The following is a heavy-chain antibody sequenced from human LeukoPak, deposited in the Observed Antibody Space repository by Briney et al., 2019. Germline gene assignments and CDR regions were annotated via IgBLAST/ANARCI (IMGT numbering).Heavy chain of an antibody. CDR2: IYIGGST. J-gene: IGHJ6*02. V-gene: IGHV3-53*01. D-gene: IGHD6-13*01. Sequence: PGGSLRLSCAASGFTVSSNYMSWVRQAPGKGLEWVSVIYIGGSTYYADSVKGRFTISRDNSKNTLYLQMNSLRAEDTAVYYCARGIAAAGKGYYYYYGMDVWGQGTTVTVSS. CDR3: ARGIAAAGKGYYYYYGMDV. CDR1: GFTVSSNY.